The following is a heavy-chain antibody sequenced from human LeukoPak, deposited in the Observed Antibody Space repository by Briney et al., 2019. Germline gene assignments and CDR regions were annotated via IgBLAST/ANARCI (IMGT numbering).Heavy chain of an antibody. CDR3: AKPRGYSGYGGFDY. V-gene: IGHV3-23*01. J-gene: IGHJ4*02. CDR1: GFTFSSYA. Sequence: QAGGSLRLCCAASGFTFSSYAMSWVRQAPGKGLEWVSAISGSGGSTYYADSVKGRFTISRDNSKNTLYLQMNSLRAEDTAVYYCAKPRGYSGYGGFDYWGQGTLVTVSS. D-gene: IGHD5-12*01. CDR2: ISGSGGST.